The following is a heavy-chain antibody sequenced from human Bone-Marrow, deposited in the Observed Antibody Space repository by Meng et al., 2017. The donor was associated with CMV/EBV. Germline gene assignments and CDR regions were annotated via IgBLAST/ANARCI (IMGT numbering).Heavy chain of an antibody. D-gene: IGHD3-22*01. CDR2: ISSSGSTI. J-gene: IGHJ4*02. Sequence: LSLTCAASGFTFSSYEMNWVRQAPGKGLEWVSYISSSGSTIYYADSVKGRFTISRDNAKNSLYLQMNSLRAEDTAVYYCARGLPQSGYYYYYWGQGTLVTVSS. CDR1: GFTFSSYE. V-gene: IGHV3-48*03. CDR3: ARGLPQSGYYYYY.